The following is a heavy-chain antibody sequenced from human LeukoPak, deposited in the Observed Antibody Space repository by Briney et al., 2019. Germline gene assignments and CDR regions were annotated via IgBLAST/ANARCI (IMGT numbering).Heavy chain of an antibody. CDR1: GGSIGSGGYY. V-gene: IGHV4-30-2*01. D-gene: IGHD4-17*01. J-gene: IGHJ4*02. Sequence: PSETLSLTCTVSGGSIGSGGYYWSWIRQPPGKGLEWIGYIYHSGSTYYNPSLKSRVTISVDRSKNQFSLKLSSVTAADTAVYYCATDSTGYWGQGTLVTVSS. CDR2: IYHSGST. CDR3: ATDSTGY.